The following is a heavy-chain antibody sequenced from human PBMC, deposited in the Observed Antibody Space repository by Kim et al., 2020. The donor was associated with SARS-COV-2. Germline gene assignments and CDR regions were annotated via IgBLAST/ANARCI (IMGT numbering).Heavy chain of an antibody. J-gene: IGHJ5*02. D-gene: IGHD2-2*01. V-gene: IGHV4-34*01. Sequence: SETLSLTCAVYGGSFSGYYWSWIRQPPGKGLEWIGEINHSGSTNYNPSLKSRVTISVDTSKNQFSLKLSSVTAADTAVYYCARAPSRYCSSTSCPNWFDPWGQGTLVTVSS. CDR3: ARAPSRYCSSTSCPNWFDP. CDR2: INHSGST. CDR1: GGSFSGYY.